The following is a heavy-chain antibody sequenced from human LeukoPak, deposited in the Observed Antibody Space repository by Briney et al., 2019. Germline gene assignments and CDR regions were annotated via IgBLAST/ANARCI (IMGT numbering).Heavy chain of an antibody. Sequence: GGSLRLSCAASGFRFDDYGMSWVRHVPGKGLEWVAGINWDGASTGYADSVKGRFTFSRDNGKNSLYLQMNSLRVEDTAVYYCGRVYCSTTSCYDYYDYYMDVCGKGTTVTVSS. CDR2: INWDGAST. D-gene: IGHD2-2*01. CDR3: GRVYCSTTSCYDYYDYYMDV. CDR1: GFRFDDYG. V-gene: IGHV3-20*04. J-gene: IGHJ6*03.